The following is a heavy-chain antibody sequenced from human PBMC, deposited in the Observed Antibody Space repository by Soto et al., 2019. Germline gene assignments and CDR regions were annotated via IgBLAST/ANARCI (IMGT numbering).Heavy chain of an antibody. V-gene: IGHV4-59*01. J-gene: IGHJ4*02. Sequence: QVQLQESGPGLVKPSETLSLTCTVSGYSISSFYWTWIRQPPGKGLEWVGYIFSSGRTNYNPSLKIRVTISVDKSENQFSLKLTSVTAADTAVYYCARVGYCSSTPCWPIGYFEYWGQGTLVTVSS. CDR3: ARVGYCSSTPCWPIGYFEY. CDR2: IFSSGRT. CDR1: GYSISSFY. D-gene: IGHD2-2*01.